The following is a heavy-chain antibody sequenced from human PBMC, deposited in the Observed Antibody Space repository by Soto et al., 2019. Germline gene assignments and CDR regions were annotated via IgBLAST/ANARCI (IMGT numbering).Heavy chain of an antibody. CDR3: AKDNYSGSGSYFNS. CDR2: ISGSGGSI. D-gene: IGHD3-10*01. V-gene: IGHV3-23*01. CDR1: GFTFGNYA. J-gene: IGHJ4*02. Sequence: PGGSLRLSCVVSGFTFGNYAMSWVRQAPGKGLEWVSGISGSGGSIYYADSVKGRFTISRDNSRNTLFLQMNGLRGEDTAVYYCAKDNYSGSGSYFNSWGLGTLVTVSS.